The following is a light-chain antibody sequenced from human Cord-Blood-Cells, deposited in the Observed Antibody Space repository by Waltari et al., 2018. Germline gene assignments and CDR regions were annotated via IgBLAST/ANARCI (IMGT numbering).Light chain of an antibody. CDR2: CAS. V-gene: IGKV4-1*01. Sequence: DIVMTQSPDSLAVSLGERATINCKSSQSVLYSSNNKNYLAWYQQKPGLPPKLLIYCASTRESVVPDRFSGSGSGTDFTLTISSLQAEDVAVYYCQQYYSTPWTFGQGTKVEIK. CDR1: QSVLYSSNNKNY. CDR3: QQYYSTPWT. J-gene: IGKJ1*01.